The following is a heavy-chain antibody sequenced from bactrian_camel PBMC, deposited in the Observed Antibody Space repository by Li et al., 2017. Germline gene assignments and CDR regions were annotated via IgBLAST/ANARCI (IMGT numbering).Heavy chain of an antibody. CDR3: VRDLYGVGVRPQTSSFGF. V-gene: IGHV3S55*01. CDR2: ISSDGST. D-gene: IGHD5*01. CDR1: GLRFDESD. J-gene: IGHJ6*01. Sequence: HVQLVESGGGSVQAGGTLRLSCTASGLRFDESDMGWYRQAPGNECELVSTISSDGSTYYADSVKGRFTISQDNAKNAVYLQMNSLKPEDTAVYYCVRDLYGVGVRPQTSSFGFWGQGTQVTVS.